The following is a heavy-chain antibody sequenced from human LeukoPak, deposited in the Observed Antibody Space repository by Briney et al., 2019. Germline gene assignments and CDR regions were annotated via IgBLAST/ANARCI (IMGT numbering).Heavy chain of an antibody. V-gene: IGHV3-23*01. CDR1: GFTFSNYD. CDR3: AKGGGRSAFDI. J-gene: IGHJ3*02. D-gene: IGHD4-23*01. Sequence: GGFLRLSCAASGFTFSNYDMSWVRQAPGKGLAWVSTSGSGSSGNTYYADSVKGRFTISRDNSKNTLYLQMSSLRAEDTAVYYCAKGGGRSAFDIWGQGTVVTVSS. CDR2: SGSGSSGNT.